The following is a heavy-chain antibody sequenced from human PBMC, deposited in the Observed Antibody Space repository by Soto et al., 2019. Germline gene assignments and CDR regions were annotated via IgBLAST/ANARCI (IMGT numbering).Heavy chain of an antibody. V-gene: IGHV4-59*01. CDR2: IYYSGST. D-gene: IGHD6-13*01. Sequence: PSETLSLTCTVSGGSISGYYWIWIRQPPGKGLEWIGYIYYSGSTNYNPSLKSRVTISVDTPKNQFSLKLSSVTAADTAVYYCARDLYSSSSDAFDIWGQGTMVTVSS. CDR1: GGSISGYY. CDR3: ARDLYSSSSDAFDI. J-gene: IGHJ3*02.